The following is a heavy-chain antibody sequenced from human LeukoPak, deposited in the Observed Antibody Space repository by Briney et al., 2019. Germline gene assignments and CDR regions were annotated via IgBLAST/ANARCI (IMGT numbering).Heavy chain of an antibody. CDR3: ARAIVGGTYFDY. D-gene: IGHD3-16*01. V-gene: IGHV1-2*02. CDR1: GYTFTGYY. CDR2: INPNSGGT. Sequence: GASVKVSCKASGYTFTGYYMHWVRQATGQGLEWMGWINPNSGGTNYAQKFQGRVTMTRDTSISTAYMELSRLRSEDTAVYYCARAIVGGTYFDYWGQGTLVTVSS. J-gene: IGHJ4*02.